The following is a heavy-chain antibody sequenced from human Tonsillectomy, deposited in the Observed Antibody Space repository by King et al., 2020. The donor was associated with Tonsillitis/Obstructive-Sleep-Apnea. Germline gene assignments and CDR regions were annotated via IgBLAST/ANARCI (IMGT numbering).Heavy chain of an antibody. D-gene: IGHD3-3*01. CDR3: TTDSRRYDFWGGSRH. Sequence: QLVQSGGGLVKPGGSLRLSCAASGFTFSNAWMSWVRQAPGKGLEWVGRIKSKTDGGTTDYAAPVKGRFTISRDDSKNTLYLQMNSLKTEDTAVYYCTTDSRRYDFWGGSRHWGQGTLVTVSS. CDR1: GFTFSNAW. J-gene: IGHJ4*02. V-gene: IGHV3-15*01. CDR2: IKSKTDGGTT.